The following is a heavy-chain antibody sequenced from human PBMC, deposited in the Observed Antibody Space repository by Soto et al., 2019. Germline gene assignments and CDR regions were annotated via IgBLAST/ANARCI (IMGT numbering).Heavy chain of an antibody. CDR2: IIPRFGRA. J-gene: IGHJ6*02. CDR1: GGTFSSYG. CDR3: ALAWLSLYGMDV. Sequence: QVQLVQSGAEVKKPGSLVKVACKASGGTFSSYGISWVRQAPGHGPEWMGGIIPRFGRANYAQNLQDRVTIIADESTNTAYMELSSLRSEYTAVYYCALAWLSLYGMDVLGQGATVTVSS. V-gene: IGHV1-69*01. D-gene: IGHD3-3*01.